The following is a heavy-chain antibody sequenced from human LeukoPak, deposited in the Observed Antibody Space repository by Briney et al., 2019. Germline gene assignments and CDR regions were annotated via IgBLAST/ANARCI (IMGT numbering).Heavy chain of an antibody. CDR2: ISYDGSNK. CDR3: ARSNYDSSGYVENFDY. D-gene: IGHD3-22*01. V-gene: IGHV3-30*03. J-gene: IGHJ4*02. Sequence: GGSLRLSCAASGFTFSSYGMHWVRQAPGKGLEWVAVISYDGSNKYYADSVKGRFTISRDNAKNSLYLQMNSLRAEDTAVYYCARSNYDSSGYVENFDYWGQGTLVTVSS. CDR1: GFTFSSYG.